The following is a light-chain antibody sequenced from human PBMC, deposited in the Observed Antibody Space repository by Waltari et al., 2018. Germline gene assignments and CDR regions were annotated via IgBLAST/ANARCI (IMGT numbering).Light chain of an antibody. CDR2: GAS. CDR1: QTVSRS. CDR3: QHYVRLPAT. V-gene: IGKV3-20*01. Sequence: IVLTQSPGTLSLSPGERATLSCRSSQTVSRSLAWYQQKPGQAPKLLIYGASTRATGIPDRFTGRGSGTDFSLTISSLEPEDFAIYFGQHYVRLPATFGQGTKVEIK. J-gene: IGKJ1*01.